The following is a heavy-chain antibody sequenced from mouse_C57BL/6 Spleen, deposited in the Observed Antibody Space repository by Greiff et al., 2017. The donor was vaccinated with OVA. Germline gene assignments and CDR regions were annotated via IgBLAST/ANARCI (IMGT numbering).Heavy chain of an antibody. CDR2: IRNKANGYTT. J-gene: IGHJ2*01. V-gene: IGHV7-3*01. Sequence: EVKLMESGGGLVQPGGSLSLSCAASGFTFTDYYMSWVRQPPGKALEWLGFIRNKANGYTTEYSASVKGRFTISRDNSQSILYLQMNALRAEDSATYYCARYQLGFDYWGQGTTLTVSS. D-gene: IGHD4-1*02. CDR3: ARYQLGFDY. CDR1: GFTFTDYY.